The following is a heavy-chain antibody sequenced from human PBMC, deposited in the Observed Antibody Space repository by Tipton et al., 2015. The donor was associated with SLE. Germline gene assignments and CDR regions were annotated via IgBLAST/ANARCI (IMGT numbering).Heavy chain of an antibody. D-gene: IGHD3-9*01. J-gene: IGHJ5*02. V-gene: IGHV1-2*06. CDR2: INPNSGVT. Sequence: QLVQSGAEVKKPGASVKVSCKASGYTFTGYYMHWVRQAPGQGLEWMGRINPNSGVTYYAQKFQGRVTMTRDTSISTAYMELSRLRSDDTAVYYCASEVRDLLSWLDPWGQGTLVTVSS. CDR3: ASEVRDLLSWLDP. CDR1: GYTFTGYY.